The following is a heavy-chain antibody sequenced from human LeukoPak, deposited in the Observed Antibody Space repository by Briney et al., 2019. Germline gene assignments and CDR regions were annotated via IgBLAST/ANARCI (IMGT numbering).Heavy chain of an antibody. CDR1: GFTFNNYA. CDR2: ITDSGGST. CDR3: AKYYSGSPWYFDY. J-gene: IGHJ4*02. D-gene: IGHD1-26*01. Sequence: GGSLRLSCAASGFTFNNYAMSWVRQAPGKGLEWVSSITDSGGSTYYADSVKGRFAISRDTSKNTLYLQMNSLRAEDTAVYYCAKYYSGSPWYFDYWGQGTLVTVSS. V-gene: IGHV3-23*01.